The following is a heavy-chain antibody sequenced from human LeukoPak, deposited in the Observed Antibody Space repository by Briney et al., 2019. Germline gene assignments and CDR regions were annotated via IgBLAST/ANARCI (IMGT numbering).Heavy chain of an antibody. CDR1: GITFSSNN. CDR3: ASEDTTMAATGFDY. J-gene: IGHJ4*02. Sequence: GGSLRLSCAASGITFSSNNMHWVRQAPGKGLEWVAVISYDGSFKYYAESVKGRFTISRDNSKNTLYLQMNSLRAKDTATYYCASEDTTMAATGFDYWGQGTLVTVSS. CDR2: ISYDGSFK. D-gene: IGHD5-18*01. V-gene: IGHV3-30-3*01.